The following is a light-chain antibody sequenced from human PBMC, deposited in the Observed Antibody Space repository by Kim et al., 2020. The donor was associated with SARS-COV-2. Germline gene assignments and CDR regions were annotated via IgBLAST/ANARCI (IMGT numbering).Light chain of an antibody. CDR3: SSYTSSSTWV. J-gene: IGLJ3*02. V-gene: IGLV2-14*04. Sequence: GQSITISFTGTSSDVGGNNSVSWYQQHPGKAPKLMIYDVSKRPSGVSNRFSGSKSGNTASLTISGLQAEDEADYYCSSYTSSSTWVFGGGTQLTVL. CDR1: SSDVGGNNS. CDR2: DVS.